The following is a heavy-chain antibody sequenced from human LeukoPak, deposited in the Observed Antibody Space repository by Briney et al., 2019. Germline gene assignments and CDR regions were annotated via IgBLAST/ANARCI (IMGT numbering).Heavy chain of an antibody. Sequence: GGSLRLSCAASGFTFRSYAMSWVRQAPGKGLEWVSTTSGSGGSTYYTDSVKSRFSISRDNSRNTLYLQMNSLRAEDTAVYYCAKYAATVTTFDSWGRGVLVSVS. CDR2: TSGSGGST. J-gene: IGHJ4*02. V-gene: IGHV3-23*01. D-gene: IGHD4-17*01. CDR3: AKYAATVTTFDS. CDR1: GFTFRSYA.